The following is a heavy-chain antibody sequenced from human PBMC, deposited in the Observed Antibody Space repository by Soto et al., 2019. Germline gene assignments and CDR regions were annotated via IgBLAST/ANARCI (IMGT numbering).Heavy chain of an antibody. D-gene: IGHD2-15*01. CDR3: ARTPGPEVAASLEYYYFSGMDV. V-gene: IGHV5-51*01. Sequence: RESLKISCEASGYSFTSYWIGWVRQMPGKGLEWMGIIHPGDSDTKYSPSFQGQVTISVDKSITTAYLQWSSLKASGTAMYYCARTPGPEVAASLEYYYFSGMDVWGQGTKVTVSS. J-gene: IGHJ6*02. CDR2: IHPGDSDT. CDR1: GYSFTSYW.